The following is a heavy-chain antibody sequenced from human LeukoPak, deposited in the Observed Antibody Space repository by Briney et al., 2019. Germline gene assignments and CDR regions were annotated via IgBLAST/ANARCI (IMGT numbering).Heavy chain of an antibody. D-gene: IGHD4-17*01. J-gene: IGHJ4*02. CDR3: ARDRDYVIDY. CDR2: ISSSSSYE. CDR1: GFTFSSYS. Sequence: GGSLRLSCAASGFTFSSYSMNWVRQAPGKGLEWVSSISSSSSYEYHADSLKGRFTISRDNAKNSLYLQMNSLRAEDTAVYYCARDRDYVIDYWGQGTLVTVSS. V-gene: IGHV3-21*01.